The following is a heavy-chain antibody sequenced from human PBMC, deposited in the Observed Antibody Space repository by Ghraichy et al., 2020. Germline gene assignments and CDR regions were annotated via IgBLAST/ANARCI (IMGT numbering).Heavy chain of an antibody. CDR2: ISAYNGNT. CDR1: GYTFTSYG. V-gene: IGHV1-18*01. CDR3: AANDYYGSEYYDYGMDV. J-gene: IGHJ6*02. D-gene: IGHD3-10*01. Sequence: ASVKVSCKASGYTFTSYGISWVRQAPGQGLEWMGWISAYNGNTNYAQKLQGRVTMTTDTSTSTAYMELRSLRSDDTAVYYCAANDYYGSEYYDYGMDVWGQGTTVTVSS.